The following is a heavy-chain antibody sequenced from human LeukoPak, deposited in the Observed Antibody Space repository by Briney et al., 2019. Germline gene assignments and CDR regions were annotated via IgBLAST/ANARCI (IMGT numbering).Heavy chain of an antibody. CDR1: GYTFTSYD. D-gene: IGHD4-11*01. Sequence: GASVKVSCKASGYTFTSYDINWVRQATGQGLEWMGRIIPMFGATNYAQKFQGRVTVTTDESTSTAYMELSSLRSEDTAVYYCARGSYSDYIFDYWGQGTLVTVSS. CDR3: ARGSYSDYIFDY. CDR2: IIPMFGAT. J-gene: IGHJ4*02. V-gene: IGHV1-69*05.